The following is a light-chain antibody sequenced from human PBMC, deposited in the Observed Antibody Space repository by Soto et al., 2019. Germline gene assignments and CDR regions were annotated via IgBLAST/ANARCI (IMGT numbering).Light chain of an antibody. CDR1: QSITSNF. CDR2: GAS. Sequence: EIVLTQSPGTLSLSPGERATLSCRASQSITSNFLAWYQQKPGQAPRLLIYGASTRAAGVPDRFSGSGSGPDVTLTITRLEPEDFAVYYCRQYGRSPLMYTFGQGTKLGVK. V-gene: IGKV3-20*01. CDR3: RQYGRSPLMYT. J-gene: IGKJ2*01.